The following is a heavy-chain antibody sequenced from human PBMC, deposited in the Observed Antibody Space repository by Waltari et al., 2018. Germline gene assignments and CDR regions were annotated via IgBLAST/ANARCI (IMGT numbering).Heavy chain of an antibody. D-gene: IGHD2-21*01. J-gene: IGHJ4*02. V-gene: IGHV4-39*07. CDR3: ARVWGGILWPHFDY. CDR2: IYYIGST. CDR1: GGSISSSSYY. Sequence: QLQLQESGPGLVKPSETLSLTCTVSGGSISSSSYYWGWIRQPPGKGLEWFCMIYYIGSTYYPPSLNSRVTISVDTSKIQFSLKLRSVTAADTAVYYCARVWGGILWPHFDYWGQGTLVTVSS.